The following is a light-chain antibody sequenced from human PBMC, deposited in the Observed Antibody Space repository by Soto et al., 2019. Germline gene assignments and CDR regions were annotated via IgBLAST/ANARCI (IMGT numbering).Light chain of an antibody. Sequence: DIVLTQSPGTLSLSPGERATLSCRASQTVRSSSLAWYQQKPGQAPRLLIFGASTRAAGFPDRFSGSGSGTDFTLTISRLEPEEFAVYYCQQYGSSPRTFGQGTKVDIK. CDR2: GAS. V-gene: IGKV3-20*01. CDR1: QTVRSSS. CDR3: QQYGSSPRT. J-gene: IGKJ1*01.